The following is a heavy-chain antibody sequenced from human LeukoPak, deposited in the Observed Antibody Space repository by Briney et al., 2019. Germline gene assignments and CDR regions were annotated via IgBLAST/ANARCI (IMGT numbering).Heavy chain of an antibody. CDR1: GFTFSSYA. Sequence: GGSLRLSCAASGFTFSSYAMHWVRQAPGKGLEWVAVISYDGSNKYYADSVKGRFTISRDNSKNTLYLQMNSLRAEDTAVYYCAKADDFWSGPQDFDYWGQGTLVTVSS. D-gene: IGHD3-3*01. J-gene: IGHJ4*02. CDR3: AKADDFWSGPQDFDY. V-gene: IGHV3-30-3*01. CDR2: ISYDGSNK.